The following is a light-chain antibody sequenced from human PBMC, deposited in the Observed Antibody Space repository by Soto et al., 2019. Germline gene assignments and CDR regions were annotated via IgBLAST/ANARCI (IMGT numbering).Light chain of an antibody. Sequence: EIVLTQSPATLSLSPGERATLSCGASQSVSSSYLAWYQQKPGLAPRLFIYDASSRATGIPDRFSGSGSGTDFTLTISRLEPEDFAVDYCQQYGSSPFGGGTKVEIK. CDR3: QQYGSSP. CDR1: QSVSSSY. V-gene: IGKV3D-20*01. CDR2: DAS. J-gene: IGKJ4*01.